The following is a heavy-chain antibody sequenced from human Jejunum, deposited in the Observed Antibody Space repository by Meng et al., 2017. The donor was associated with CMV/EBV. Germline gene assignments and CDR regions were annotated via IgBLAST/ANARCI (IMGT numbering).Heavy chain of an antibody. CDR1: EHTFNNYY. J-gene: IGHJ4*02. CDR2: VNPSGDST. CDR3: VVGMDD. V-gene: IGHV1-46*02. Sequence: SVKVSCKASEHTFNNYYMEWVRQAPGQGFEWMGKVNPSGDSTTYAQKFQDRVSMTRDTSTSTVYMELRSLTSEDTAVYYYVVGMDDWGQGTLVTVSS.